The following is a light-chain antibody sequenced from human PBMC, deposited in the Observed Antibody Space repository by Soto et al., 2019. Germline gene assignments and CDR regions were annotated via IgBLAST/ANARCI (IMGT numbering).Light chain of an antibody. CDR3: QQSYSTPRT. J-gene: IGKJ1*01. V-gene: IGKV1-39*01. Sequence: DIQMTPSQSSLSASVGDRVTITCRASQSISSYLNWYQQKPGKAPKLLIYAASSLQSGVPSRFSGSGSGTDFTLTISSLQPEDFATYYCQQSYSTPRTFGQGTKVDIK. CDR1: QSISSY. CDR2: AAS.